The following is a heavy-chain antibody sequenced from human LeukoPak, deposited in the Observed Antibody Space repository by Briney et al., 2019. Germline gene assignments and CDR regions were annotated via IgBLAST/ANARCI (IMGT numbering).Heavy chain of an antibody. D-gene: IGHD6-6*01. CDR1: GGSISSYY. J-gene: IGHJ5*02. CDR3: ARAYSSSSMVDWFDP. Sequence: PSETLSLTCTVSGGSISSYYWSWIRQPPGKGLEWIGYIYYSGSTNYNPSLKSRVTISVDTSKNQFSLKLSSVTAADTAVYYCARAYSSSSMVDWFDPWGQGTLVTVSS. CDR2: IYYSGST. V-gene: IGHV4-59*01.